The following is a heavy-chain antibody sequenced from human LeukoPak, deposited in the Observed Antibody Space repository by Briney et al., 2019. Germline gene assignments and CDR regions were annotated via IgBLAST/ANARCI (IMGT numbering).Heavy chain of an antibody. J-gene: IGHJ4*02. CDR1: GFTFSSYG. V-gene: IGHV3-30*03. CDR2: ISYDGSNK. Sequence: GGSLRLSCAASGFTFSSYGMHWVRQAPAKGLEWVAIISYDGSNKYYADSVKGRFTISRDNSKNTVYLQMNSLRVEDTAVYYCARDQGTSGGWPAVGRMGYFDYWGQGTLVTVSS. D-gene: IGHD2-8*01. CDR3: ARDQGTSGGWPAVGRMGYFDY.